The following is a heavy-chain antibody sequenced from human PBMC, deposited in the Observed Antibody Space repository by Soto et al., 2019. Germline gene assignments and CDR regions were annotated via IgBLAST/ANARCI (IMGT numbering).Heavy chain of an antibody. CDR2: IYEGGRT. V-gene: IGHV4-30-4*08. CDR1: GGSVSSADWN. CDR3: TRGPSGDKVDF. Sequence: SETLSLTCTVSGGSVSSADWNWSWIRQTPGKGLEWIGHIYEGGRTYSNPSLMSRATISLDTSKNLFSLNLKSVTAADTAVYYCTRGPSGDKVDFWGQGLWSPSPQ. J-gene: IGHJ4*02. D-gene: IGHD7-27*01.